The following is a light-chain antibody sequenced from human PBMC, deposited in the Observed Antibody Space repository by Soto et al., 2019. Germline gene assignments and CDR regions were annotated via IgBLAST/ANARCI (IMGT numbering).Light chain of an antibody. Sequence: DIQMTQSPSSLSASVGDRVTITCRANQGISNYLAWYQQKPGKVPKLLIYGASTLQSGVPSRFSGSGSGTDFTLIISRLQPEDVSTYYCQKYNSAPQTFGQGTKVEIK. J-gene: IGKJ1*01. CDR2: GAS. CDR3: QKYNSAPQT. CDR1: QGISNY. V-gene: IGKV1-27*01.